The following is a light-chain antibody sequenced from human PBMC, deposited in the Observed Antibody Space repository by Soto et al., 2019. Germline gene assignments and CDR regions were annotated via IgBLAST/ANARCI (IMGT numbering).Light chain of an antibody. CDR1: QSILHSSKKKNY. Sequence: SPLSCWSSQSILHSSKKKNYLAWYQQKPGQPPKLLIYWASTRGSGVSDRFSGSGSGTDFTLTISSLQAEDVAVYYCHQYYSTPLTFGGGTKVEIK. J-gene: IGKJ4*01. CDR2: WAS. CDR3: HQYYSTPLT. V-gene: IGKV4-1*01.